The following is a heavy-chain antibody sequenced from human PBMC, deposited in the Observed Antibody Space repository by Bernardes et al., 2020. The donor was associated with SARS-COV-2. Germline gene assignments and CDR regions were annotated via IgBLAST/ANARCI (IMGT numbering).Heavy chain of an antibody. CDR2: IYYSGST. J-gene: IGHJ2*01. Sequence: SETLSLTCTVSGGSISSGDYYWSWIRQPPGKGLEWIGYIYYSGSTYYNPSLKSRVTISVDTSKNQFSLKLSSVTAADTAVYYCARRVSFITIFGVDGGYFDLWGRGTLVTVSS. CDR3: ARRVSFITIFGVDGGYFDL. CDR1: GGSISSGDYY. D-gene: IGHD3-3*01. V-gene: IGHV4-30-4*01.